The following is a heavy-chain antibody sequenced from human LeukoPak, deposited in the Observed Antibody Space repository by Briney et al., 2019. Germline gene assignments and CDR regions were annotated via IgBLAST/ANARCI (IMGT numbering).Heavy chain of an antibody. Sequence: GGSLRLSCAASGFTFSSYVMHWVRQAPGKGLEWVAFIPCDGSKNSYTDSVKGRFTISRDNSRNTLYLQMNTLRAEDTAVYYCAKDGGNYEFDYWGQGTLVTVSA. CDR3: AKDGGNYEFDY. J-gene: IGHJ4*02. D-gene: IGHD4-11*01. CDR2: IPCDGSKN. V-gene: IGHV3-30*02. CDR1: GFTFSSYV.